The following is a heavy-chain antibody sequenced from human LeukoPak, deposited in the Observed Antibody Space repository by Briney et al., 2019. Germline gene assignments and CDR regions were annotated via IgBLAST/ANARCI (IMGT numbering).Heavy chain of an antibody. CDR1: GFTFSSYE. J-gene: IGHJ4*02. D-gene: IGHD3-22*01. CDR2: ISSSGSTI. Sequence: PGGSLRLSCAASGFTFSSYEMNWVRQAPGKGLEWVSYISSSGSTIYYADSVKGRFTISRDNAKNSLYLQMNSLRAEDTAVYYCASYKVVVAQADYWGQGTLVPVSS. V-gene: IGHV3-48*03. CDR3: ASYKVVVAQADY.